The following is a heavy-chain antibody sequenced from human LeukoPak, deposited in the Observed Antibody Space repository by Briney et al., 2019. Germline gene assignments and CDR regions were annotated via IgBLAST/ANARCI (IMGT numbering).Heavy chain of an antibody. J-gene: IGHJ4*02. V-gene: IGHV4-38-2*02. CDR3: ARGYYDSSGYYHGEGTDFDY. Sequence: RTSETLSVTCSVSCYSISSGYYWGWIRQPTGKGLEWIRSIYHSGSTYYNPSLKSRVTISVDTSKNQFSLKLSSVTAADTAVYYCARGYYDSSGYYHGEGTDFDYWGQGTLVTVSS. D-gene: IGHD3-22*01. CDR2: IYHSGST. CDR1: CYSISSGYY.